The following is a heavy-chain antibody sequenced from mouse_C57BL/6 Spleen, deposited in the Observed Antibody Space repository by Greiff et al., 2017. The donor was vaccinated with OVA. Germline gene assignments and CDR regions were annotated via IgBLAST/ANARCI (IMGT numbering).Heavy chain of an antibody. D-gene: IGHD2-5*01. J-gene: IGHJ2*01. CDR2: ISSGGSYT. Sequence: EVKLVESGGDLVKPGGSLKLSCAASGFTFSSYGMSWVRQTPDQRLEWVATISSGGSYTYYPDSVKGRFTISRDNAKNTLYLQMSSLKSEDTAMYYCAGHGYYSNYEDYFDYWGQGTTLTVSS. CDR1: GFTFSSYG. V-gene: IGHV5-6*01. CDR3: AGHGYYSNYEDYFDY.